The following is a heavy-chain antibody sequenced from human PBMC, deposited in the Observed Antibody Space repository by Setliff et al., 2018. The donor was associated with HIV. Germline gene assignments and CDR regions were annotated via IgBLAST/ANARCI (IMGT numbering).Heavy chain of an antibody. V-gene: IGHV3-74*01. Sequence: GSLRLSCAASGFTFSTYWMSWVRQAPGKGLVWVSRINTDGSSTSYADSVKGRFTISRDNAKNTLYLQMNGLSAEDTAVYYCARDRFRGGVGTGLAEYWGQGTVVTVSS. CDR2: INTDGSST. CDR3: ARDRFRGGVGTGLAEY. CDR1: GFTFSTYW. J-gene: IGHJ4*02. D-gene: IGHD3-16*01.